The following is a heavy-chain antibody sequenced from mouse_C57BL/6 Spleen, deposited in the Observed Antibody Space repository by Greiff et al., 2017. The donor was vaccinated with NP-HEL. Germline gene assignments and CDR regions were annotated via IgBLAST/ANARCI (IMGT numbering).Heavy chain of an antibody. Sequence: QVQLKQSGAELAKPGASVKLSCKASGYTFTSYWMHWVKQRPGQGLEWIGYINPSSGYTKYNQKFKDKATLTADKSSSKAYMQLSSLTYEDSAVYYCARGDYSTPYYFDYWGQGTTLTVSS. CDR3: ARGDYSTPYYFDY. V-gene: IGHV1-7*01. J-gene: IGHJ2*01. CDR2: INPSSGYT. D-gene: IGHD2-5*01. CDR1: GYTFTSYW.